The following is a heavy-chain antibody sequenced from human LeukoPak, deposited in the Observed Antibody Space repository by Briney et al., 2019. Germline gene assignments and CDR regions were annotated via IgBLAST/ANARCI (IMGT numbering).Heavy chain of an antibody. CDR3: AKSGGSYWRACDY. Sequence: GGSLRPSCAASGFTFSSYAMSWVRQAPGKGLEWVSAISGSGGSTYYADSVKGRFTISRDNSKNTLYLQMNSLRAEDTAVYYCAKSGGSYWRACDYWGQGTLVTVSS. V-gene: IGHV3-23*01. CDR1: GFTFSSYA. CDR2: ISGSGGST. J-gene: IGHJ4*02. D-gene: IGHD1-26*01.